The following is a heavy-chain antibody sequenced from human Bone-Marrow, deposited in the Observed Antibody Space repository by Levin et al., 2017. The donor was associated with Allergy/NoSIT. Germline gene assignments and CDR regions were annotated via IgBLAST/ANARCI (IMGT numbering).Heavy chain of an antibody. D-gene: IGHD3-22*01. CDR3: ARDNGYYDSSGYLRGDFDY. J-gene: IGHJ4*02. CDR1: GYTFTGYY. V-gene: IGHV1-2*02. Sequence: ASVKVSCKASGYTFTGYYMHWVRQAPGQGLEWMGWINPNSGGTNYAQKFQGRVTMTRDTSISTAYMELSRLRSDDTAVYYCARDNGYYDSSGYLRGDFDYWGQGTLVTVSS. CDR2: INPNSGGT.